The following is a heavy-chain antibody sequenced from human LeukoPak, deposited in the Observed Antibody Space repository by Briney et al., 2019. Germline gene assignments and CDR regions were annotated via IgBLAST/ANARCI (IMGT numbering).Heavy chain of an antibody. V-gene: IGHV3-21*01. Sequence: GGSLRLSCAASGFTFSSYSMNWVRQAPGKGLEWVSSINHDGNYKYYADSVKGRFTISRDNAKNSLYLQMNSLRAEDTAVYYCARSYDYSWVYYYYGMDVWGQGTTVTVSS. D-gene: IGHD4-11*01. J-gene: IGHJ6*02. CDR1: GFTFSSYS. CDR3: ARSYDYSWVYYYYGMDV. CDR2: INHDGNYK.